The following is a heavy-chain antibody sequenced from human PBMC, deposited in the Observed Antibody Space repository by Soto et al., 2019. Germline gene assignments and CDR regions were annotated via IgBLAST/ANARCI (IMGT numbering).Heavy chain of an antibody. V-gene: IGHV4-39*01. D-gene: IGHD4-17*01. J-gene: IGHJ4*02. CDR1: GGSISSSSYY. Sequence: PSETLSLTCTVSGGSISSSSYYWGWIRQPPGKGLEWIGTIYYSGSSYYNPSLKRRVTISVDTSKNQFSLMPSSMTAEDAAVYYCARHTVPTRPFDYWGQGTLVTVSS. CDR3: ARHTVPTRPFDY. CDR2: IYYSGSS.